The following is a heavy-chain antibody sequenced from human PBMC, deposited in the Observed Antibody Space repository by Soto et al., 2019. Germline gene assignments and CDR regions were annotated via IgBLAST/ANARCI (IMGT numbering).Heavy chain of an antibody. D-gene: IGHD3-16*01. CDR1: GFTFSNYW. CDR2: IKQDGSDK. Sequence: GGSLRLSCVASGFTFSNYWMNWVRQAPGKGLEWVANIKQDGSDKYYVDSVKGRFTISRENAKSSLFLQMNGLRVEDTAVYYCARAGFQLLWGAVDYWGQGIQVTVSS. V-gene: IGHV3-7*01. CDR3: ARAGFQLLWGAVDY. J-gene: IGHJ4*02.